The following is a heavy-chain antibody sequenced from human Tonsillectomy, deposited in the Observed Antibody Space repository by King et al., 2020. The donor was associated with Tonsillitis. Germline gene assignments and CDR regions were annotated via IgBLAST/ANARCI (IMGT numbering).Heavy chain of an antibody. J-gene: IGHJ3*02. CDR3: ATGLTSGYAISGIFYAFDI. D-gene: IGHD5-12*01. CDR2: INPNSGGT. CDR1: GYTFTDYY. Sequence: QLVQSGAEVKKPGASVKVSCKASGYTFTDYYIHWVRQAPGQGLEWMGWINPNSGGTHSAQKFQGRVTMTRDTSISAAYMELTSLRSDGMAVYYCATGLTSGYAISGIFYAFDIWGQGTMVTVSS. V-gene: IGHV1-2*02.